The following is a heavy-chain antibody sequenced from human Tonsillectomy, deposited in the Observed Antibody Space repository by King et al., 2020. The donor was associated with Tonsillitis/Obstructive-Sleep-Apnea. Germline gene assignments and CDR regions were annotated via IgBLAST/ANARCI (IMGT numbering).Heavy chain of an antibody. Sequence: VQLVESGGGLVQPGGSLRLSCAASGFTFGSYAMSWVRQAPGKGLEWVPAISGSGGSTYYADSVKGRFTISSDNSKNTLYLQMNSLRAEDTAVYYCAKDRNSGSYHFDYWGQGTLVTVSS. J-gene: IGHJ4*02. CDR1: GFTFGSYA. D-gene: IGHD1-26*01. V-gene: IGHV3-23*04. CDR2: ISGSGGST. CDR3: AKDRNSGSYHFDY.